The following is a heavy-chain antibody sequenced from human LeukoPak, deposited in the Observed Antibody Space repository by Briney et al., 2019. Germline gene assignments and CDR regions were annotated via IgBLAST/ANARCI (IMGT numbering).Heavy chain of an antibody. Sequence: ASVKVSCKASGYTFTGYYMHWVRQAPGQGLGWMGRINPNSGGTNYAQKFQGRVTMTRDTSISTAYMELSRLRSDDTAVYYCARVSSSSLDYYYYYMDVWGKGTTVTASS. J-gene: IGHJ6*03. D-gene: IGHD6-6*01. CDR2: INPNSGGT. CDR3: ARVSSSSLDYYYYYMDV. V-gene: IGHV1-2*06. CDR1: GYTFTGYY.